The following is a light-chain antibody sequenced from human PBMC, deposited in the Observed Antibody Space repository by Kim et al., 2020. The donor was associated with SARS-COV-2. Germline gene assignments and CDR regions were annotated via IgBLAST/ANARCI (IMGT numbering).Light chain of an antibody. J-gene: IGKJ1*01. V-gene: IGKV3-20*01. CDR3: QQYGSSPRT. Sequence: ALSPGERATPSCSARQSSSYLAWYQQKPGQAPRLLIYGASSRATGIPDRFSGSGSGTDFTLTISRLEPEDFAVYYCQQYGSSPRTFGQGTKVDIK. CDR2: GAS. CDR1: QSSSY.